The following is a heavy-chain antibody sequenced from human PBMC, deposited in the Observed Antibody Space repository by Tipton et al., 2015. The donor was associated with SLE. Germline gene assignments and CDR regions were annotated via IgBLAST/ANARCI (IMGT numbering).Heavy chain of an antibody. CDR2: IYYSGST. CDR1: GGSISSYY. D-gene: IGHD3-10*01. J-gene: IGHJ6*03. V-gene: IGHV4-59*01. CDR3: GREINSGYYYYMDV. Sequence: TLSLTCTVSGGSISSYYWSWIRQPPGKGLEWIGYIYYSGSTNYNPSLKRRVTISVDTSKNQFSLKLSSVTAADTAVYYFGREINSGYYYYMDVWGKGTTVTVS.